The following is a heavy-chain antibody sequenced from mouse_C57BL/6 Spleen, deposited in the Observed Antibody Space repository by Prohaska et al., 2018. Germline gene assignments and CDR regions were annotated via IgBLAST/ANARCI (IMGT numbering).Heavy chain of an antibody. D-gene: IGHD1-3*01. CDR2: IRVKSDNYAT. V-gene: IGHV6-3*01. CDR1: GFTFSNYW. J-gene: IGHJ2*01. Sequence: EVKLEESGGGLVQPGGSMKLSCVASGFTFSNYWMNWVRQSPEKWLEWVAQIRVKSDNYATHYAESVKGRFTISRDDSKSSVYLQMNNLRAEDTGIYYCTAPAGSSDYWGQGTTLTVSS. CDR3: TAPAGSSDY.